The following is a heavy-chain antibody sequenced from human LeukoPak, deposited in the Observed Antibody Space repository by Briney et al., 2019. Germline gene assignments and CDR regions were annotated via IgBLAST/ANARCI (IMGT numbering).Heavy chain of an antibody. V-gene: IGHV1-18*01. J-gene: IGHJ6*03. CDR1: GGTFSSYG. D-gene: IGHD3-10*01. CDR3: ARTLGKYGSGSQYYYYYYMDV. CDR2: ISAYNGNT. Sequence: GASVKVSCKASGGTFSSYGISWVRQAPGQGLEWMGWISAYNGNTNYAQKLQGRVTMTTDTSTSTAYMELRSLRSDDTAVYYCARTLGKYGSGSQYYYYYYMDVWGKGTTVTVSS.